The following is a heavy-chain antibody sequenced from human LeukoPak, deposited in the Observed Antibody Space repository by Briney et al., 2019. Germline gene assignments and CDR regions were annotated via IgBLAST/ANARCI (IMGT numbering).Heavy chain of an antibody. V-gene: IGHV3-23*01. CDR2: ITDSGIGT. CDR1: GFTFSSYA. J-gene: IGHJ4*02. D-gene: IGHD4-23*01. CDR3: AKDYGGYLFDY. Sequence: PGGSLRLSCAASGFTFSSYAMSWVRQAPGKGLGWVSAITDSGIGTHYADSVTGRFTISRDNSKNTLYLQMNSLRAEDTAVYYCAKDYGGYLFDYWGQGTLVTVSS.